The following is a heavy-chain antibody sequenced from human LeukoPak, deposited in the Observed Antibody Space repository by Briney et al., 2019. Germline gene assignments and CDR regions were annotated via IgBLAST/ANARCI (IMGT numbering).Heavy chain of an antibody. J-gene: IGHJ4*02. CDR1: GFTFNTYA. Sequence: GSPRLSCSASGFTFNTYAMSWVRQAPGKGLEWVSGISGSAISTYYADSVKGRFTISRDNPTNTVHLQINSLRAGDTAIYYCAKYEVGVTKFLASWGQGTLVTVSS. D-gene: IGHD1-26*01. CDR2: ISGSAIST. V-gene: IGHV3-23*01. CDR3: AKYEVGVTKFLAS.